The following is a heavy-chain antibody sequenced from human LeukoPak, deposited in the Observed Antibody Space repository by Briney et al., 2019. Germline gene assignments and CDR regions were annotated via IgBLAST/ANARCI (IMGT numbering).Heavy chain of an antibody. CDR1: GGSISGYY. Sequence: SETLSLTCTVSGGSISGYYWSWIRQPPGKGLEWIGYIYHSGSTNYNPSLKSRVAFSVDTSKNQFSLKLRSVTAADTAVYYCAKHITPNYFDYWGQGNMVTVSS. J-gene: IGHJ4*02. V-gene: IGHV4-59*08. D-gene: IGHD3-10*01. CDR3: AKHITPNYFDY. CDR2: IYHSGST.